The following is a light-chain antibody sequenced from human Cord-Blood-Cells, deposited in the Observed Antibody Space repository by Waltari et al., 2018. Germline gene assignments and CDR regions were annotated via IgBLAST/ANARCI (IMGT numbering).Light chain of an antibody. CDR2: ASS. CDR3: QQLNSYPL. V-gene: IGKV1-9*01. CDR1: QSISSF. Sequence: DIQMTQSPSLLPAFVGDRVPITCPASQSISSFLAWYQQKPGKAPKLLIYASSTLQSGVASRFGGSGSGTEFSLTISNLQPEDFATYYCQQLNSYPLFGGGTKVEIK. J-gene: IGKJ4*01.